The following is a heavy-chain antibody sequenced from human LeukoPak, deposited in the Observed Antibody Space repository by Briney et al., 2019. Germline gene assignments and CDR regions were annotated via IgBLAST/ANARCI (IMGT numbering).Heavy chain of an antibody. CDR3: AKDDYARPYYYMDV. V-gene: IGHV3-21*01. Sequence: GGSLRLSCAASGFTFSSYSMNWVRQAPGKGLEWVSSISRSSSFIYYADSVKGRFTISRDNAKNSLYLQMNSLRAEDTAVYYCAKDDYARPYYYMDVWGKGTTVTISS. J-gene: IGHJ6*03. D-gene: IGHD4-17*01. CDR1: GFTFSSYS. CDR2: ISRSSSFI.